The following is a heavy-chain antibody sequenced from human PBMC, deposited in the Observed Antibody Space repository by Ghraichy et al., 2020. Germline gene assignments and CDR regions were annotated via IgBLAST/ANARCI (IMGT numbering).Heavy chain of an antibody. CDR1: GGTFSSYA. J-gene: IGHJ6*02. D-gene: IGHD2-15*01. Sequence: SVKVSCKASGGTFSSYAISWVRQAPGQGLEWMGGIIPIFGIANYAQKFQGRVTITADKSTSTAYMELSSLRSEDTAVYYCARRGTVGYCSGGSCWGMDVWGQGTTVTVSS. CDR3: ARRGTVGYCSGGSCWGMDV. V-gene: IGHV1-69*10. CDR2: IIPIFGIA.